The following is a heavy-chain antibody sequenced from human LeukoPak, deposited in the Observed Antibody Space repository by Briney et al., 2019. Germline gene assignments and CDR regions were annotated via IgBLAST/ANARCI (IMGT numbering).Heavy chain of an antibody. J-gene: IGHJ4*02. D-gene: IGHD3-22*01. CDR3: ARGLETAYYYDSSGYTH. CDR2: ISAYNGNT. CDR1: GYTFTSYG. Sequence: GASVKVSCKASGYTFTSYGISWVRQAPGQGLEWMGWISAYNGNTNYAQKLQGRVTMTTDISTSTAYMELRSLRSDGTAVYYCARGLETAYYYDSSGYTHWGQGTLVTVSS. V-gene: IGHV1-18*01.